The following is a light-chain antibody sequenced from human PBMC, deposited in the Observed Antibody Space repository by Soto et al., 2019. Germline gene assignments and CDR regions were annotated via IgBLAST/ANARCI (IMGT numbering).Light chain of an antibody. CDR1: QDISNS. V-gene: IGKV1-33*01. CDR3: QQYDDLSALT. CDR2: DAS. J-gene: IGKJ4*01. Sequence: DIQMTQSPSSLSASVGDRVTVTCQASQDISNSLNWYQHKPGEAPRLLIYDASNLEAGVPSRFSGSGSGTHFTSTISSLQPEDIATYYCQQYDDLSALTFGGGTKVE.